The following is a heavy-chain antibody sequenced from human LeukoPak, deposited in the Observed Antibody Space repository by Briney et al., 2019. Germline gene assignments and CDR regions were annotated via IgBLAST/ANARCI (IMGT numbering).Heavy chain of an antibody. Sequence: GGSLRLSCAASGFTFSSYAMSWVRQAPGKGLEWVSAISGSGGSTYYADSVKGRFTISRDNSKNTLYLQMSSLRAEDTAVYYCAKFRLLGSEMRFDYWGQGTLVTVSS. J-gene: IGHJ4*02. CDR2: ISGSGGST. D-gene: IGHD2/OR15-2a*01. CDR3: AKFRLLGSEMRFDY. V-gene: IGHV3-23*01. CDR1: GFTFSSYA.